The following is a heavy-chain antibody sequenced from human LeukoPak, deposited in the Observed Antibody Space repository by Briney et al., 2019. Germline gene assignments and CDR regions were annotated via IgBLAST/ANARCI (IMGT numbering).Heavy chain of an antibody. V-gene: IGHV3-48*02. D-gene: IGHD6-13*01. J-gene: IGHJ4*02. CDR3: ARAAYSSSPDY. CDR1: GFTFRSYS. CDR2: ISPSSGDI. Sequence: GGSLRLSCAASGFTFRSYSMNWVRQAPGKGLGWVSYISPSSGDIYYADSVKGRFTISRDNAKYSLYLQMNSLRHEDTAVYYCARAAYSSSPDYWGQGTLVTVSS.